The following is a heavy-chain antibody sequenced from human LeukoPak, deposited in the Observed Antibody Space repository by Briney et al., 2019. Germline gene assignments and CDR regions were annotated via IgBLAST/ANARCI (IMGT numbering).Heavy chain of an antibody. CDR3: ARDSSSGYNLEY. CDR1: GFAVSSNY. CDR2: IYSGGST. Sequence: GGSLRLSCAASGFAVSSNYMRWVRQAPGKGPEWVSVIYSGGSTYYADSVKGRFTISRDNSKNTLYLQMNSLRAEDTAVYYCARDSSSGYNLEYWGQGTLVTVSS. D-gene: IGHD3-22*01. V-gene: IGHV3-66*01. J-gene: IGHJ4*02.